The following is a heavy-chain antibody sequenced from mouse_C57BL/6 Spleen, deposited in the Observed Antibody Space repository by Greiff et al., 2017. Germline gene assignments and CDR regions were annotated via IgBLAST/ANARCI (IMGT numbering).Heavy chain of an antibody. J-gene: IGHJ1*03. CDR2: IDPSDSET. V-gene: IGHV1-52*01. CDR3: AFLITTGYFDG. D-gene: IGHD1-1*01. Sequence: QVQLQQPGAELVRPGSSVKLSCKASGYTFTSYWMHWVKQRPIQGLEWIGNIDPSDSETHYNQKFKDKATLTVDKSSSTAYMQLSSLTSEDSAVYYCAFLITTGYFDGWGTGTTVTVSS. CDR1: GYTFTSYW.